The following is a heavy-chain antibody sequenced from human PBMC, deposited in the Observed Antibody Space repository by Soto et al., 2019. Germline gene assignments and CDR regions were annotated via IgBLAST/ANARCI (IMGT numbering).Heavy chain of an antibody. V-gene: IGHV4-34*01. J-gene: IGHJ4*02. CDR3: ARKSMVRGVRVMLGDYYYYY. Sequence: SETLSLTCAVYGGSFSGYCWSWIRQPPGKGLEWIGEINHSGSTNYNPSLKSRVTISVDTSKNQFSLKLSSVTAADTAVYYCARKSMVRGVRVMLGDYYYYYWGQGTLVTVSS. D-gene: IGHD3-10*01. CDR2: INHSGST. CDR1: GGSFSGYC.